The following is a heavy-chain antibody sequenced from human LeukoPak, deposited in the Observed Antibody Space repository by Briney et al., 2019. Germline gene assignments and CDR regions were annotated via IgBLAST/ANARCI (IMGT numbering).Heavy chain of an antibody. D-gene: IGHD5-24*01. V-gene: IGHV3-74*01. CDR2: INSDGSST. J-gene: IGHJ4*02. CDR1: GFTFSSYW. CDR3: AKDDAWLQYND. Sequence: GGSLRLSCAASGFTFSSYWIHWVRQAPGKGLVWVSRINSDGSSTSYADSVKGRFTISRDNAKNTLYLQMNSLRAEDTAVYYCAKDDAWLQYNDWGQGTLVTVSS.